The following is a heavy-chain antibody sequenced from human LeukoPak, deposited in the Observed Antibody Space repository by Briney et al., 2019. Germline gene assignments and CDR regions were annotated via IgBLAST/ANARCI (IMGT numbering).Heavy chain of an antibody. J-gene: IGHJ4*02. V-gene: IGHV1-8*01. Sequence: ASVKVSCKASGYTFTSYDINWVRQATGQGLEWMGWMNPNSGNTGYAQKFQGRVTMTRNTSISTANMELSSLRSEDTAVYYCARAPSLGYYDSSGYVDYWGQGTLVTVSS. D-gene: IGHD3-22*01. CDR1: GYTFTSYD. CDR3: ARAPSLGYYDSSGYVDY. CDR2: MNPNSGNT.